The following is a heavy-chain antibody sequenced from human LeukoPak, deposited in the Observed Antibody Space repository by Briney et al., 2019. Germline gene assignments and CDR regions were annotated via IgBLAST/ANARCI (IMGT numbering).Heavy chain of an antibody. V-gene: IGHV3-7*03. CDR2: INRDGSER. CDR1: GFTVSSNY. CDR3: ARRNAMDV. J-gene: IGHJ6*02. Sequence: GGSLRLSCAASGFTVSSNYTSWVRQAPGKGLEWVANINRDGSERYYVDSVKGRFTISRDDAKSSLYLQMNSLRAEDTAVYYCARRNAMDVWGQGTTVIVFS.